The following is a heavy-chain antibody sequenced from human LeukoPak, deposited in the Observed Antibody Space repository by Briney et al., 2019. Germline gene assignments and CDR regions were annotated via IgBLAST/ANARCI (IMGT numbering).Heavy chain of an antibody. V-gene: IGHV1-69*04. J-gene: IGHJ6*02. CDR1: GGTFSSYA. CDR3: ARAEGWLPSYGMDV. D-gene: IGHD5-24*01. CDR2: IIPIHGIA. Sequence: ASVKVSCKASGGTFSSYAISWVRQAPGQGLEWMGRIIPIHGIANYAQKFQGRVTITADKSTSTAYMELSSLRSEDTAVYYCARAEGWLPSYGMDVWGQGTTVTVSS.